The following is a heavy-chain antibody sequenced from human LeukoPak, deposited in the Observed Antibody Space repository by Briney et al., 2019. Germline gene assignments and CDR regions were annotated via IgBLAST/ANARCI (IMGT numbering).Heavy chain of an antibody. CDR3: ARDPTDSGSYQEYFQH. J-gene: IGHJ1*01. CDR1: GLTFSDYR. Sequence: GGSLRLSCAVSGLTFSDYRMIWVRQAPEKRLEWVAVTAGADDVIQYADSVKGRFTISTDNSKNTVYSQMNSLRAEDTAVYYCARDPTDSGSYQEYFQHWGQGTLVTVSS. CDR2: TAGADDVI. D-gene: IGHD1-26*01. V-gene: IGHV3-23*01.